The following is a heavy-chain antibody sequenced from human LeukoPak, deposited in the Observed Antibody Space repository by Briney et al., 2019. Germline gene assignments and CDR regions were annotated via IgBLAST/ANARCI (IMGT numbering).Heavy chain of an antibody. CDR2: ISAYNGNT. J-gene: IGHJ5*02. Sequence: ASVKVSCKASGYTFTSYGISWVRQAPGQGLEWMGWISAYNGNTNYAQKLQGRVTMTTDTSTSTAYMELRSPRSDDTAVYYCAREVQAVAGTSGWFDPWGQGTLVTVSS. CDR3: AREVQAVAGTSGWFDP. V-gene: IGHV1-18*01. D-gene: IGHD6-19*01. CDR1: GYTFTSYG.